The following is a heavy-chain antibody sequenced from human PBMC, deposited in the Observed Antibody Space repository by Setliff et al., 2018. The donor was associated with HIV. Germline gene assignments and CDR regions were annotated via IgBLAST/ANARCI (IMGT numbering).Heavy chain of an antibody. J-gene: IGHJ4*02. Sequence: SETLSLTCAVSGYSISSGYYWDWIRQPPGKGLEWIGSIFHSASTNYNPSLKGRVTISIDTSKNQFALKLTSVTAADTAVYYCARRGAYGYDYFDYWGPGMLVTVSS. CDR2: IFHSAST. CDR1: GYSISSGYY. CDR3: ARRGAYGYDYFDY. V-gene: IGHV4-38-2*01. D-gene: IGHD5-12*01.